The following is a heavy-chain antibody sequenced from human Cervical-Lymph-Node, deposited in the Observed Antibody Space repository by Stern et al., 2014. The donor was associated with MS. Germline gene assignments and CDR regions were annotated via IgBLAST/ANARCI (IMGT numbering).Heavy chain of an antibody. J-gene: IGHJ4*02. V-gene: IGHV5-51*03. CDR1: GYSFTTFW. D-gene: IGHD6-19*01. Sequence: VQLLQPGAEVKEPGESLKISCKGSGYSFTTFWIGWVRQIPGKGLEWMGIIFPDDSDTRYSPAFQGQVNISVDKSTDTAYLQWSSLKASDTATYYCARPLGSGWTAGWYYWGQGTRVTVSS. CDR3: ARPLGSGWTAGWYY. CDR2: IFPDDSDT.